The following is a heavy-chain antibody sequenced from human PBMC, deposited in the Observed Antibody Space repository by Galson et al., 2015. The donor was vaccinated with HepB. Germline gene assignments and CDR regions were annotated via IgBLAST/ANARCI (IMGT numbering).Heavy chain of an antibody. D-gene: IGHD1-1*01. Sequence: SLRLSCAASGFTFSSYGMHWVRQAPGKGLEWVAVIWYDGSNKYYADSVKGRFTISRDNSKNTLYLQMNSLRAEDTAVYYCARSKRDQGNWNVPYDAFDIWGQGTMVTVSS. V-gene: IGHV3-33*01. CDR2: IWYDGSNK. CDR3: ARSKRDQGNWNVPYDAFDI. CDR1: GFTFSSYG. J-gene: IGHJ3*02.